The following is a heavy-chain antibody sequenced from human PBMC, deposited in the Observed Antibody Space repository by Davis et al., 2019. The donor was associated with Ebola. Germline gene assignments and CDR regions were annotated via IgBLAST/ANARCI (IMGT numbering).Heavy chain of an antibody. Sequence: GESLKIPCAAPGFSVSAIYMIWVRQAPGKGLEWVSLMFAVGNPFYADSLKGRFTISRDNSKNTIYLQMNNLRAEDTAEYYCARDPARGSGWSMGYYGMDVWGQGTTVTVSS. CDR1: GFSVSAIY. V-gene: IGHV3-53*01. CDR3: ARDPARGSGWSMGYYGMDV. CDR2: MFAVGNP. D-gene: IGHD6-19*01. J-gene: IGHJ6*02.